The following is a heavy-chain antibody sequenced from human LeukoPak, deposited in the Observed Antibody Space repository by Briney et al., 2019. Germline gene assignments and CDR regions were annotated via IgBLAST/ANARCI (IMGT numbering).Heavy chain of an antibody. CDR3: TKGTIWLPFDY. CDR1: GFSFSNYA. D-gene: IGHD5-18*01. V-gene: IGHV3-23*01. J-gene: IGHJ4*02. Sequence: GGSLRLSCAASGFSFSNYAMSWARQAPGKGLEWVSAISGSGGSAYYADSVKGRFTISRDNSKNTLYLQMNSLRAEDTAVYYCTKGTIWLPFDYWGQGTLVTVSS. CDR2: ISGSGGSA.